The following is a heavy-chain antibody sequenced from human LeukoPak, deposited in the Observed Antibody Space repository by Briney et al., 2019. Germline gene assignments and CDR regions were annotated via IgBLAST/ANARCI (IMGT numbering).Heavy chain of an antibody. Sequence: PGGSLRLSCAASGFTFSSYSMNRVRQAPGKGLEWVSSISSSSSYIYYADSVKGRFTISRDNAKNSLYLQMNSLRAEDTAVYYCARESSDAFDIRGQGTMVTVSS. CDR2: ISSSSSYI. CDR3: ARESSDAFDI. D-gene: IGHD2-2*01. J-gene: IGHJ3*02. CDR1: GFTFSSYS. V-gene: IGHV3-21*01.